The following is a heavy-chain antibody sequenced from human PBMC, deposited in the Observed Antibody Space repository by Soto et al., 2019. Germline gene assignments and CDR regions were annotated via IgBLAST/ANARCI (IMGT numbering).Heavy chain of an antibody. J-gene: IGHJ6*03. CDR1: GFIFSDHY. Sequence: DVQVVESGGGLVQPGGYLRLSCTGSGFIFSDHYIDWARQAPGKGLEWIGRARDKTNDYSTAYGASVKGRFIVSRDDLKNSVYLQMNSLRSEDTAVYYSGRARSSSTGTYMAAWGRGTTVIVSS. CDR3: GRARSSSTGTYMAA. D-gene: IGHD4-17*01. CDR2: ARDKTNDYST. V-gene: IGHV3-72*01.